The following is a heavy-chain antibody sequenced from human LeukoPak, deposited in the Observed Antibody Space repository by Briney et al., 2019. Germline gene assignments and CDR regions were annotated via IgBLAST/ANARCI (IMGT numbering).Heavy chain of an antibody. CDR1: GFTFSSYA. V-gene: IGHV3-30-3*01. CDR2: ISYDGSNK. D-gene: IGHD6-6*01. CDR3: AKQYSSSWYYYYYYMGV. J-gene: IGHJ6*03. Sequence: GGSLRLSCAASGFTFSSYAMHWVRQAPGKGLEWVAVISYDGSNKYYADSVKGRFTISRDNSKNTLYLQMNSLRAEDTAVYYCAKQYSSSWYYYYYYMGVWGKGTTVTVSS.